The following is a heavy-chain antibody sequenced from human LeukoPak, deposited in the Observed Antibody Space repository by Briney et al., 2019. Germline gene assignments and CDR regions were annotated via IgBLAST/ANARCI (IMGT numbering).Heavy chain of an antibody. CDR3: ARGALITIFGVVIMGAQGPYFDY. J-gene: IGHJ4*02. V-gene: IGHV4-34*01. CDR1: GGSFSGYY. Sequence: PSETLSLTCAVYGGSFSGYYWSWIRQSPGKGLEWIGEINHSGSTNYNPSLKSRVTISVDTSKNQFSLKLSSVTAADTAVYYCARGALITIFGVVIMGAQGPYFDYWGQGTLVTVSS. CDR2: INHSGST. D-gene: IGHD3-3*01.